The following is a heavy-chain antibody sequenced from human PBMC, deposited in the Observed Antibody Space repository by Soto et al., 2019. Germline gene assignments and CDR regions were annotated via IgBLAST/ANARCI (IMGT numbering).Heavy chain of an antibody. V-gene: IGHV4-4*07. CDR2: LNTYGNT. CDR1: GGSMSSYR. Sequence: PSETLSLTCTVSGGSMSSYRGSWIRQPAGKGLEWIGRLNTYGNTHYNPSLKSRVTVSVDTSRNQFFLTLRSVTAADSAVYHCGRESGETWDYEASWGHGTPVTVSS. CDR3: GRESGETWDYEAS. D-gene: IGHD1-7*01. J-gene: IGHJ5*01.